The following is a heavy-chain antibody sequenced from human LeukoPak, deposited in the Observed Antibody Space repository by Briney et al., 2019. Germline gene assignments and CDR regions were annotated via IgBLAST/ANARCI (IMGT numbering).Heavy chain of an antibody. V-gene: IGHV1-3*01. D-gene: IGHD3-9*01. CDR2: INAGNGKA. CDR1: GYTFTNYA. Sequence: ASVKVSCKASGYTFTNYAIHWVRQAPGQRLEWMGWINAGNGKANYSQKFRGRVTLTRDTSASTAYMELSSLRSEDTAVYYCARGYYDLLTGHVVTYYFDYWGQGTLVTVSS. J-gene: IGHJ4*02. CDR3: ARGYYDLLTGHVVTYYFDY.